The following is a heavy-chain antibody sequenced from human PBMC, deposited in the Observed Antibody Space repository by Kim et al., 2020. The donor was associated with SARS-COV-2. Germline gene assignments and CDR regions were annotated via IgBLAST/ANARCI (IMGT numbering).Heavy chain of an antibody. Sequence: TRYTDSVKDRFAISRDNAKKTLYLQMNSLRAEDTAVYFCARAVYGNYDYWGQGTLVTVSS. CDR3: ARAVYGNYDY. V-gene: IGHV3-74*01. CDR2: T. D-gene: IGHD4-17*01. J-gene: IGHJ4*02.